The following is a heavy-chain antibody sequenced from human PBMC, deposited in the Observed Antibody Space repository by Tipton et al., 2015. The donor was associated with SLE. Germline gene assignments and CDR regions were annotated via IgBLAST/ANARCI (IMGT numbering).Heavy chain of an antibody. V-gene: IGHV4-59*01. Sequence: TLSLTCTVSGGPISSYYWSWIRQPPGKGLEWIGYIYYSGSTNYNPSLKSRVTISVDTSKNQFSLKLSSVTAADTAVHYCASHLGAVLANWGQGTLVTVSS. CDR1: GGPISSYY. CDR3: ASHLGAVLAN. CDR2: IYYSGST. D-gene: IGHD6-19*01. J-gene: IGHJ4*02.